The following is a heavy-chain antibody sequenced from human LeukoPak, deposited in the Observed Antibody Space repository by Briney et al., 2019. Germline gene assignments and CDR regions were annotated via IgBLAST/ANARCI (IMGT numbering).Heavy chain of an antibody. D-gene: IGHD6-13*01. Sequence: GESLKISCKGSGYSFTSYWISWVRQMPGKGLKWMGRIDPSDSYTNYSPSFQGHVTISADKSISTAYLQWNSLEASDPAMFFCARHGATAGTQFRMDVWGKGTTVTVSS. J-gene: IGHJ6*04. CDR2: IDPSDSYT. CDR1: GYSFTSYW. CDR3: ARHGATAGTQFRMDV. V-gene: IGHV5-10-1*01.